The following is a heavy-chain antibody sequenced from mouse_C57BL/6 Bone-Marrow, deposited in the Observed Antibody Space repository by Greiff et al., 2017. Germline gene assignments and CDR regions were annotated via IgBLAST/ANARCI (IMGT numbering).Heavy chain of an antibody. Sequence: QPGTSVKMSCKASGYSFTSYWITWVRQRPGQGLEWIGDFYPGSGSTNYNEKFKSKATLTVDTSSSTAYMQLSSLTSEDSAVYYCAREGYDGYSYYFDYWGQGTTLTVSS. V-gene: IGHV1-55*01. CDR1: GYSFTSYW. J-gene: IGHJ2*01. CDR3: AREGYDGYSYYFDY. CDR2: FYPGSGST. D-gene: IGHD2-3*01.